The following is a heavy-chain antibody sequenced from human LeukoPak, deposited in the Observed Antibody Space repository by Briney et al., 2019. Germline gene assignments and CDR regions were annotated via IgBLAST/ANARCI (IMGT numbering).Heavy chain of an antibody. V-gene: IGHV4-59*01. CDR1: GGSISGYY. Sequence: PSETLSLTCTVSGGSISGYYWSWIRQPPGKGLEWMGYIHYSGSTNYNPSLKSRVTISVDTSKNQFSLKLSSVTAADTAVYYCARVSGYCSTTSCRGIEYWGQGTLVTVS. CDR2: IHYSGST. D-gene: IGHD2-2*01. CDR3: ARVSGYCSTTSCRGIEY. J-gene: IGHJ4*02.